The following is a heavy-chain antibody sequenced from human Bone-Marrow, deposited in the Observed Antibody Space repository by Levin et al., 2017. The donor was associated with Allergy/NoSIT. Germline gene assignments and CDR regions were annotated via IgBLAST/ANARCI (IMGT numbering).Heavy chain of an antibody. D-gene: IGHD3-10*01. CDR2: VYWSGTT. CDR1: GGSISSGHYY. V-gene: IGHV4-39*01. J-gene: IGHJ4*02. Sequence: SETLSLTCTVSGGSISSGHYYWGWIRQPPGKGLEWIGTVYWSGTTYYNPSLETRVTISVDTSKNQFSLKLTSVTAADTAVYHCARPGIYGSGTYWVEWGQGTLVTVSS. CDR3: ARPGIYGSGTYWVE.